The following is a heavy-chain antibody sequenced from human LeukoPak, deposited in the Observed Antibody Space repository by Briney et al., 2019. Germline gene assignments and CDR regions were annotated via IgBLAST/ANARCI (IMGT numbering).Heavy chain of an antibody. CDR3: HASSGYDRSFDY. D-gene: IGHD5-12*01. Sequence: PSETLSLTCTVSSGSVNSYYWSWIRQPPGKGLEWIGYIYYSGSTNYNPSLKSRVTISVDTSKNQFSLKLSSVTAADTAVYYCHASSGYDRSFDYWGQGTLVTVSS. J-gene: IGHJ4*02. CDR2: IYYSGST. V-gene: IGHV4-59*02. CDR1: SGSVNSYY.